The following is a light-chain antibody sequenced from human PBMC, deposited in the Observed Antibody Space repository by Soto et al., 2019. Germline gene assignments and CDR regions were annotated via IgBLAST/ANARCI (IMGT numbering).Light chain of an antibody. CDR2: ENN. Sequence: QSVLTQPPSVSAAPGQKVTISCSGSSSNIGNNYVYWYQQLPGTAPKLLIYENNKRPSGIPDRFSGSKSGTSATLGITGRQTGDEADYYCGTWDSSPWVFGGGTKVTVL. CDR3: GTWDSSPWV. CDR1: SSNIGNNY. V-gene: IGLV1-51*02. J-gene: IGLJ3*02.